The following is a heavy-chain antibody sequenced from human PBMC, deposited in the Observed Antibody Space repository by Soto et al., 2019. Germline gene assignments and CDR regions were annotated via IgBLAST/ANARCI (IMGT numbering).Heavy chain of an antibody. D-gene: IGHD3-3*02. CDR3: ARDKARPQLGGNYYYILDV. V-gene: IGHV1-69*12. Sequence: QVQLEQSGAEVKKPGSSVKVSCKASGGTFSTSAISWVRQAPGQGLEWMGGIMPIFRTPDYAQKFQGRVTVTADESTSTAYMELSGLRSDDTAVYYCARDKARPQLGGNYYYILDVWGQGTTVTVSS. CDR1: GGTFSTSA. J-gene: IGHJ6*02. CDR2: IMPIFRTP.